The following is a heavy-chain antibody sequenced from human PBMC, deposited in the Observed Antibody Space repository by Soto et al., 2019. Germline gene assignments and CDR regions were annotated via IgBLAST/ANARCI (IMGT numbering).Heavy chain of an antibody. CDR2: ISGSGGST. V-gene: IGHV3-23*01. Sequence: GGSLRLSCAASGVTFSSYAMSWVRQAPGKGLEWVSAISGSGGSTYYADSVKGRFTISRDNSKNTLYLQMNSLRAEDTAVYYCAKDVVVVPDYFDYWGQGTLVTVSS. D-gene: IGHD2-2*01. J-gene: IGHJ4*02. CDR1: GVTFSSYA. CDR3: AKDVVVVPDYFDY.